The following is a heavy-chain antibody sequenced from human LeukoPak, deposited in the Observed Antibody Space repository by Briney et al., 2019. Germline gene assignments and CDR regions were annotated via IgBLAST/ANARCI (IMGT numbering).Heavy chain of an antibody. J-gene: IGHJ4*02. Sequence: PGGSLRLSCVASGVTLSNYAMSWARQAPGKGLEWVSGISSSGSGGNTYYADSVKGRFTISRDSSRNTLYLQMNSLRAEDTAVYYCAKDGGLWVSAHWGDSWGRGALVTVSS. V-gene: IGHV3-23*01. CDR1: GVTLSNYA. CDR2: ISSSGSGGNT. D-gene: IGHD7-27*01. CDR3: AKDGGLWVSAHWGDS.